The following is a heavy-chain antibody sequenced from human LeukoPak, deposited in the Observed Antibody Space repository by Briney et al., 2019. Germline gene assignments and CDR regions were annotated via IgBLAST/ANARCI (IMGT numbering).Heavy chain of an antibody. CDR2: ISYDGSNK. Sequence: GGSLRLSCAASGFTFSSYAMSWVRQAPGKGLEWVAVISYDGSNKYYADSVKGRFTISRDNSKNTLYLQMNSLRAEDTAVYYCARERTYDYVWGSYRYTGGDAFDIWGQGTMVTVSS. D-gene: IGHD3-16*02. CDR1: GFTFSSYA. V-gene: IGHV3-30*04. CDR3: ARERTYDYVWGSYRYTGGDAFDI. J-gene: IGHJ3*02.